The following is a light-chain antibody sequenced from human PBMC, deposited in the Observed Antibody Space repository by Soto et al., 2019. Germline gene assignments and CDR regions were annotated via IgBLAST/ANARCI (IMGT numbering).Light chain of an antibody. CDR3: QTWGTDVSV. CDR1: SGHSSYA. CDR2: LNSDGSH. Sequence: QSVLTQWPSASASLGASVKLTCTLSSGHSSYAIAWHQQQPENGPRVLMRLNSDGSHNKGYGIPDRFSGSSSGAERYLTISSLQSEDEADYYCQTWGTDVSVFGGGTQLTVL. V-gene: IGLV4-69*01. J-gene: IGLJ7*01.